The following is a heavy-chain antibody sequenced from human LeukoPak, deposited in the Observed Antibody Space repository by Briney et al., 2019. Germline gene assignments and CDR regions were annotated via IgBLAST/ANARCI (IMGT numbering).Heavy chain of an antibody. Sequence: GASVKVSCKTSAYSFTPYAMHWVRQAPGQRLEWMGWINAGNGHTKYSQEFQGRLTITRDTSANIVYMDLSSLRSEDMAVYYCARVRWVATNQAYYFDDWGQGTLVTVSS. CDR2: INAGNGHT. CDR3: ARVRWVATNQAYYFDD. V-gene: IGHV1-3*03. J-gene: IGHJ4*02. D-gene: IGHD5-12*01. CDR1: AYSFTPYA.